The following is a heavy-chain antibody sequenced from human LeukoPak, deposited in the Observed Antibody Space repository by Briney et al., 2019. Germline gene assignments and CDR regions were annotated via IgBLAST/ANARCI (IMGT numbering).Heavy chain of an antibody. CDR2: INPNSGGT. Sequence: ASVKVSCKASGYTFTGYYMHWVRQAPGQGLEWMGWINPNSGGTNYAQKFQGRVTMTRDTSISTAYMELSRLRSDGTAVYYCARRIAAAGGHYYYYYMDVWGKGTTVTVSS. V-gene: IGHV1-2*02. CDR1: GYTFTGYY. CDR3: ARRIAAAGGHYYYYYMDV. D-gene: IGHD6-13*01. J-gene: IGHJ6*03.